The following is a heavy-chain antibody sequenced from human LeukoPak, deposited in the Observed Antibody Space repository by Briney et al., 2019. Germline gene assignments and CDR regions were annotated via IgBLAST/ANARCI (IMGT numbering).Heavy chain of an antibody. D-gene: IGHD3-9*01. Sequence: GGSLRLSCAASGFTFSSYSMNWVRQAPGKGLEWVSSISSSSSYIYYADSVKGRFTISRDNAKNSLYLQMNSLRAEDTAVYYCAKSYDILTGYQHFDYWGQGTLVTVSS. CDR2: ISSSSSYI. CDR1: GFTFSSYS. CDR3: AKSYDILTGYQHFDY. J-gene: IGHJ4*02. V-gene: IGHV3-21*01.